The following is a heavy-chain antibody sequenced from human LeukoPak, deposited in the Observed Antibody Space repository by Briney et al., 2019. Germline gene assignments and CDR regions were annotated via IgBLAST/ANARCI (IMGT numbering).Heavy chain of an antibody. CDR1: GITVSNYG. CDR3: AGSSSWYRQGDY. D-gene: IGHD6-13*01. V-gene: IGHV3-23*01. J-gene: IGHJ4*02. Sequence: GGSLRLSCVVSGITVSNYGMSWVRQAPGKGLEWVSGIRESGGGTHYADSVKGRFTISRDSSKNTLYLQMNSLRAGDTAVYYCAGSSSWYRQGDYWGQGTLVTVSS. CDR2: IRESGGGT.